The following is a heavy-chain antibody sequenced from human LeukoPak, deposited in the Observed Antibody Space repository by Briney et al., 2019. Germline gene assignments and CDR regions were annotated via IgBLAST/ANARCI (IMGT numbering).Heavy chain of an antibody. V-gene: IGHV3-53*01. Sequence: GGSLRLSCAASGFTVSSNYMSWVRQAPGKGLEWVSVIYTGGSIYYADSVKGRFTISRDNAKNSLYLQMNSLRAEDTAVYYCARSDYCSSTSCYPFDYWGQGTLVTVSS. CDR2: IYTGGSI. CDR1: GFTVSSNY. D-gene: IGHD2-2*01. CDR3: ARSDYCSSTSCYPFDY. J-gene: IGHJ4*02.